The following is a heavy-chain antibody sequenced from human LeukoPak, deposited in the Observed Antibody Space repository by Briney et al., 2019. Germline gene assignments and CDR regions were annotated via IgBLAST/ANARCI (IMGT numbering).Heavy chain of an antibody. CDR3: ARGGYSYGFYFDY. CDR1: GFTFSSYA. Sequence: GGSLRLSCAASGFTFSSYAMHWVRQAPGKGLEWVAVISYDGSNKYYADSVKGRLTISRDNSKNTLYLQMNSLRAEDTAVYYCARGGYSYGFYFDYWGQGTLVTVSS. V-gene: IGHV3-30-3*01. D-gene: IGHD5-18*01. J-gene: IGHJ4*02. CDR2: ISYDGSNK.